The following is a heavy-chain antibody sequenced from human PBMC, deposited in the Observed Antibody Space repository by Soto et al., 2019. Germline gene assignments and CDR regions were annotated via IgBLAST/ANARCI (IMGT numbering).Heavy chain of an antibody. J-gene: IGHJ6*02. CDR2: ISDSDGST. V-gene: IGHV3-23*01. D-gene: IGHD2-15*01. Sequence: EVQLLESGGGLVQPGGSLRLSCAASGFTFSSYAMSWVRQAPGKGLEWVSAISDSDGSTYYADSVKGRFTISRDNSKNTLYLQMNSLRAEDTAVNYCAKDLRACSGGSSYSFNDYYYGMDVWGQGTTVTVSS. CDR3: AKDLRACSGGSSYSFNDYYYGMDV. CDR1: GFTFSSYA.